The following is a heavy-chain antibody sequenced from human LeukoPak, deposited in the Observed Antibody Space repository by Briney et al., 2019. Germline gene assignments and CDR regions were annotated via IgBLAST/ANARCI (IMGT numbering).Heavy chain of an antibody. D-gene: IGHD5-24*01. V-gene: IGHV4-38-2*02. J-gene: IGHJ6*02. CDR1: GYSISSGYY. Sequence: SETLSLTCTVSGYSISSGYYWGWIRQPPGKGLEWIGSIYHSGSTYYNPSLKSRVTISVDTSKNQFSLKLSSVTAADTAVYYCARDLRMATPFYYYGMDVWGQGTTVTVSS. CDR2: IYHSGST. CDR3: ARDLRMATPFYYYGMDV.